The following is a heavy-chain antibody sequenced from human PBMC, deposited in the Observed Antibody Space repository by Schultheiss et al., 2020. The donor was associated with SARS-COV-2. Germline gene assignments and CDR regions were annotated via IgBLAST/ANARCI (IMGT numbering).Heavy chain of an antibody. D-gene: IGHD3-22*01. Sequence: GGSLRLSCAASGFTFSSYSMNWVRQAPGKGLEWVSYISGSGSTIYYADSVKGRFTISRDNAKNSLYLLLNSLRAEDTAVYYCANLNYYDSSGRRYYFDYWGQGTLVTVSS. CDR2: ISGSGSTI. J-gene: IGHJ4*02. CDR3: ANLNYYDSSGRRYYFDY. V-gene: IGHV3-48*04. CDR1: GFTFSSYS.